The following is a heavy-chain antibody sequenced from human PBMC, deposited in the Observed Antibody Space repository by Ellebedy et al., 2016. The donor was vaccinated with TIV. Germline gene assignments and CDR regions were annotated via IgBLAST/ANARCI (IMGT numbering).Heavy chain of an antibody. V-gene: IGHV3-33*01. D-gene: IGHD3-9*01. CDR1: GFTFSSYG. CDR2: IWYDGSNK. J-gene: IGHJ5*02. Sequence: GESLKISXAASGFTFSSYGMHWVRQAPGKGLEWVAVIWYDGSNKYYADSVKGRFTISRDNSKNTLYLQMNSLRAEDTAVYYCARARLDWNWVDPWGQGTLVTVSS. CDR3: ARARLDWNWVDP.